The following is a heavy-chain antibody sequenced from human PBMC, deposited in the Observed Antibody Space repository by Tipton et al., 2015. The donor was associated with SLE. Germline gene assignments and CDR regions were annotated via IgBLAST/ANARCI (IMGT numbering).Heavy chain of an antibody. Sequence: TLSLTCAVYGGSFSGYYWSWIRQPPGKGLEWIGEINHSGSTNYNPSLKSRVTISVDTSKNQFSLKLSSVTAADTAVYYCARNTELDYDFWSGDYIGGGWFDPWGQGTLVTVSS. D-gene: IGHD3-3*01. CDR3: ARNTELDYDFWSGDYIGGGWFDP. V-gene: IGHV4-34*01. J-gene: IGHJ5*02. CDR2: INHSGST. CDR1: GGSFSGYY.